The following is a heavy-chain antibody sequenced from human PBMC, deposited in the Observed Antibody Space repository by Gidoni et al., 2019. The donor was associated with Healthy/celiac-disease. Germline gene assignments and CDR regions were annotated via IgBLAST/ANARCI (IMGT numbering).Heavy chain of an antibody. Sequence: EVQLVESGGGLVQPGWSLKLSCPASGFTFSGSAMHWVRQASGKGLEWVGRIRSKANSYATAYAASVKGRFTISRDDSKNTAYLQMNSLKTEDTAVYYCTRQGYGGNSEDYWGQGTLVTVSS. CDR3: TRQGYGGNSEDY. CDR1: GFTFSGSA. V-gene: IGHV3-73*01. J-gene: IGHJ4*02. D-gene: IGHD4-17*01. CDR2: IRSKANSYAT.